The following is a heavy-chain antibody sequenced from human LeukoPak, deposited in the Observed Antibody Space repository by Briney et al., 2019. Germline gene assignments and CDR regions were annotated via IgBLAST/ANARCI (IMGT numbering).Heavy chain of an antibody. D-gene: IGHD3-22*01. J-gene: IGHJ4*02. V-gene: IGHV3-74*01. CDR2: INADGSST. CDR1: GFTFSSYW. CDR3: ARNRGYYYDSSGIDY. Sequence: PGGSLRLSCAASGFTFSSYWMHWVRQAPGKGLVWVSRINADGSSTTYADSVKGRFTISRDNAKSTLYLQMNSLRAEDTAVYYCARNRGYYYDSSGIDYWGQGTLVTVSS.